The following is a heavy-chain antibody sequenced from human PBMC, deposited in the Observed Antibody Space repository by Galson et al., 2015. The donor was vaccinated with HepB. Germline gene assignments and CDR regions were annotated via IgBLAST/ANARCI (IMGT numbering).Heavy chain of an antibody. J-gene: IGHJ4*02. D-gene: IGHD2-2*01. Sequence: SVKVSCKASGGTFSSYAISWVRQAPGQGLEWMGGIIPIFGTANYAQKFQGRVTITADESTSTAYMELSSLRSEDTAVYYCASSDRPGSYCSSTSCYLDFDYWGQGTLVTVSS. CDR1: GGTFSSYA. CDR3: ASSDRPGSYCSSTSCYLDFDY. V-gene: IGHV1-69*13. CDR2: IIPIFGTA.